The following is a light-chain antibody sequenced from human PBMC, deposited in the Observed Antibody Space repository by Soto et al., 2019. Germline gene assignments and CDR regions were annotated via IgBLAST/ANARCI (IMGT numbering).Light chain of an antibody. CDR3: QKYNKAPWT. CDR1: QDISDY. J-gene: IGKJ1*01. Sequence: DIQMTQSPSSLSASLGDRVTITCRSSQDISDYLAWYQQKPGNPPKLLIFDASTLQSGVPPRFRGSGAGTDFILTITSLQPEDVATYYCQKYNKAPWTFDQGTRVEIK. V-gene: IGKV1-27*01. CDR2: DAS.